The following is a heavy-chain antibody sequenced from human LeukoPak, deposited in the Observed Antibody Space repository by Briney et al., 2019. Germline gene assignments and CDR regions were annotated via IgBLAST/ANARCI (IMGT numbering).Heavy chain of an antibody. CDR3: AKDRGYTGYDSGGIDF. V-gene: IGHV3-23*01. CDR1: GFTFRSYA. D-gene: IGHD5-12*01. Sequence: GGSLRLSCAASGFTFRSYAMNWVRQSPGKGLEWVSSISYGDGTASYAGSVKGRFTVSRDNSRSTLYLQMASLRAEDTAVYYCAKDRGYTGYDSGGIDFWGQGILVTVSS. J-gene: IGHJ4*02. CDR2: ISYGDGTA.